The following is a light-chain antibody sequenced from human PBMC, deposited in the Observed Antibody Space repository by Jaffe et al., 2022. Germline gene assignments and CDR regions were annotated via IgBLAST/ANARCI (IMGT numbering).Light chain of an antibody. CDR3: QQYKTYPWT. CDR1: QSVSAW. CDR2: QAS. Sequence: DIQMTQSPSTLSASIGDRVTITCRASQSVSAWLAWYQQKPEKAPKLLISQASNLESGIPSRFSGSGSGTEFTLSISSLQPDDFATYYCQQYKTYPWTFGQGTKVEIK. J-gene: IGKJ1*01. V-gene: IGKV1-5*03.